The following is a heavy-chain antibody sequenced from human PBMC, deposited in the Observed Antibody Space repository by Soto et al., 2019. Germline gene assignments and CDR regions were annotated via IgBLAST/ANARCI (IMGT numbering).Heavy chain of an antibody. V-gene: IGHV3-30-3*01. Sequence: PGGSLRLSCAASGFTFSSYAMHWVRQAPGKGLEWVAVISYDGSNKYYADSVKGRFTISRDNSKNTLYLQMNSLRAEDTAVYYCAKVNTIFGMEYYYYGMDVWGQGTTVTVS. CDR3: AKVNTIFGMEYYYYGMDV. J-gene: IGHJ6*02. CDR2: ISYDGSNK. CDR1: GFTFSSYA. D-gene: IGHD3-3*01.